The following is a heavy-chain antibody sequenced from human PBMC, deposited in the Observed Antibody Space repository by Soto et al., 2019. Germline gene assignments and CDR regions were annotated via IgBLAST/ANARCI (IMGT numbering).Heavy chain of an antibody. CDR1: GYTLTELS. CDR3: ATAARLQWLWHY. J-gene: IGHJ4*02. D-gene: IGHD6-19*01. Sequence: EASVKVSCKVSGYTLTELSMHWVRQAPGKGLEWMGGFDPEDGETIYAQKFQGRVTMTEDTSTDTAYMELSSLRSEDTAVYYCATAARLQWLWHYWGQGTLVTVSS. CDR2: FDPEDGET. V-gene: IGHV1-24*01.